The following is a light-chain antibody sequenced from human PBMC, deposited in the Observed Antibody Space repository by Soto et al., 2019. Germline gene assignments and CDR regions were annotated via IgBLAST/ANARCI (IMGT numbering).Light chain of an antibody. V-gene: IGKV3-20*01. CDR1: QSVSNNY. CDR2: GAS. CDR3: QQYGSSGT. J-gene: IGKJ1*01. Sequence: EIVLTQSPGTLSLSPGERATLSCRASQSVSNNYLAWYQQQPGQAPRLIIYGASIRATGIPERFSGSGSGTDFPLTISRLEPEDFAVYYCQQYGSSGTFGQGTKVDIK.